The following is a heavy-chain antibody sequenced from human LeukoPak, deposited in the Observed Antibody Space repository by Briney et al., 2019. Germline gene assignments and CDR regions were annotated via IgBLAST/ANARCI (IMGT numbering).Heavy chain of an antibody. CDR1: GFTFSTYA. D-gene: IGHD5-12*01. J-gene: IGHJ5*02. Sequence: GGSLRLSCAASGFTFSTYALHWVRQAPGKGLEWVAAINSRGDNTFYADSVRGRFAISRDNSKNTLYLQMNSLRAEDTAVYYCAKDRLVATVGNWFDPWGQGTLVTVSS. CDR3: AKDRLVATVGNWFDP. CDR2: INSRGDNT. V-gene: IGHV3-23*01.